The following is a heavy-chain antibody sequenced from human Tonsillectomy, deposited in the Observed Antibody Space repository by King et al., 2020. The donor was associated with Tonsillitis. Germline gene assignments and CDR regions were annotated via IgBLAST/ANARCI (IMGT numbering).Heavy chain of an antibody. J-gene: IGHJ4*02. CDR1: GGTFSSYA. CDR2: IIPIFGTV. D-gene: IGHD3-22*01. V-gene: IGHV1-69*12. Sequence: VQLVQSGAEVKKPGSSVKVSCKASGGTFSSYAFSWVRQAPGQGLEWMGGIIPIFGTVNYAQKLQGRVTITADESTRTAYMELSSLRFEDTAVYYCAAPGAYDSSGYYSNYFDYWGQGTLVTVSS. CDR3: AAPGAYDSSGYYSNYFDY.